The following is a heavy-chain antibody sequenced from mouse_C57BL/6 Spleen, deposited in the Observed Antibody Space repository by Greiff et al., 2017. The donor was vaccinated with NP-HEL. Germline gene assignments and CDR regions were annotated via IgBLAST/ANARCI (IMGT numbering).Heavy chain of an antibody. CDR1: GYTFTSYW. CDR3: ARDRGYSPLDY. CDR2: IYPSDSET. J-gene: IGHJ2*01. D-gene: IGHD2-3*01. V-gene: IGHV1-61*01. Sequence: VQLQQSGAELVRPGSSVKLSCKASGYTFTSYWMDWVKQRPGQGLEWIGNIYPSDSETHYNQKFKDKATLTVDKSSSPAYMQLSSLTSEDSAVYYCARDRGYSPLDYWGQGTTLTVSS.